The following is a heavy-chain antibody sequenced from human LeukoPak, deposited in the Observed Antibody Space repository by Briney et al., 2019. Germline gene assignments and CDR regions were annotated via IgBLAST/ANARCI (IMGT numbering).Heavy chain of an antibody. D-gene: IGHD3-3*01. CDR2: IYYSGST. J-gene: IGHJ5*02. CDR1: GGSISSSTYY. V-gene: IGHV4-39*07. Sequence: SETLSLTCTVSGGSISSSTYYLGWIRQPPGKGLEWIGSIYYSGSTNYNPPLKSRVTISVDTSKNQFSLKLSSVTAADTAVYYCARALVRFLEFTPWGQGTLVTVSS. CDR3: ARALVRFLEFTP.